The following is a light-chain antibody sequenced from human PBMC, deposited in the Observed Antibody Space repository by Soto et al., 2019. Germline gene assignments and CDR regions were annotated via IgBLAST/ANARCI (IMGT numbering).Light chain of an antibody. CDR2: GAS. J-gene: IGKJ1*01. CDR1: QSVSSSY. CDR3: QQYGSSPST. Sequence: EIFLTQAPGTPSLSPGERATLSCRASQSVSSSYLAWYQQKPGQAPRLLIYGASSRATGIPDRFSGSGSGTDFTLTISRLEPEDFAVYYCQQYGSSPSTFGQGTKVDIK. V-gene: IGKV3-20*01.